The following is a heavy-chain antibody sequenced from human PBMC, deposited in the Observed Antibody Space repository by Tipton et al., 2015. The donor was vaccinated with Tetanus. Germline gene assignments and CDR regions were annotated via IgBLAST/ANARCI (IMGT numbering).Heavy chain of an antibody. Sequence: LVKPTQTLTLTCTFSGFSLSTSGMRVSWIRQPPGKALEWLALIDWDDDKYYSTSLKTKLTISKDTSKNQVVLTMTNMDPVDTATYYCARSSITIFGVVTPYYYYYGMDVWGQGTTVTVSS. CDR3: ARSSITIFGVVTPYYYYYGMDV. J-gene: IGHJ6*02. V-gene: IGHV2-70*01. CDR1: GFSLSTSGMR. CDR2: IDWDDDK. D-gene: IGHD3-3*01.